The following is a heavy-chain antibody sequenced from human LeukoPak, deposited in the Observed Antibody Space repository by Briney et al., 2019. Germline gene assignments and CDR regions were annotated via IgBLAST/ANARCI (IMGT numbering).Heavy chain of an antibody. V-gene: IGHV1-8*01. J-gene: IGHJ6*02. CDR1: GYTFTSYD. Sequence: GASVKVSCKASGYTFTSYDINWVRQATGQGLEWMGWMNPNSGNTGYAQKFQGRVTMTRNTSISTAYMELSSLRSEDTAVYYCITGIYHYYGMDVWGQGTTVTVSS. D-gene: IGHD3-10*01. CDR2: MNPNSGNT. CDR3: ITGIYHYYGMDV.